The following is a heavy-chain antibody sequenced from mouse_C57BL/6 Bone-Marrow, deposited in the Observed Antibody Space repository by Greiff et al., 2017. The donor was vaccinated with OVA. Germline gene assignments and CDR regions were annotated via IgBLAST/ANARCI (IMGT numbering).Heavy chain of an antibody. CDR3: ARVSYDYDPDY. V-gene: IGHV5-4*03. CDR2: ISDGGSYT. D-gene: IGHD2-4*01. Sequence: DVKLVESGGGLVKPGGSLKLSCAASGFTFSSYAMSWVRQTPEKRLEWVATISDGGSYTYYPDNVKGRFTISSANAKNNLYLQMSHLKSEDTAMYYCARVSYDYDPDYWGQGTTLTVSS. J-gene: IGHJ2*01. CDR1: GFTFSSYA.